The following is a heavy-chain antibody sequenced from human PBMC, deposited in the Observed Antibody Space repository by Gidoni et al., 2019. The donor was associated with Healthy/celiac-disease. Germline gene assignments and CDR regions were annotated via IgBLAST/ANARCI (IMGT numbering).Heavy chain of an antibody. Sequence: EVQLVESGGGLVQPGRSLSLSCTASGFTFGDYAMSWFRQAPGKGLEWVGFIRSKAYGGTTEYAASVKGRFTISRDDSKSIAYLQMNSLKTEDTAVYYCTRGEVGATFLFTGFDYWGQGTLVTVSS. D-gene: IGHD1-26*01. J-gene: IGHJ4*02. V-gene: IGHV3-49*03. CDR1: GFTFGDYA. CDR2: IRSKAYGGTT. CDR3: TRGEVGATFLFTGFDY.